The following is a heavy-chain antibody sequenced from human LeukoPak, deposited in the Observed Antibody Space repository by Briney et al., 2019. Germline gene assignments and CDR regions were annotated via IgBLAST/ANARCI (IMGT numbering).Heavy chain of an antibody. J-gene: IGHJ4*02. V-gene: IGHV4-4*09. Sequence: KSSETLSLTFTVSGGSIISYYGSWIRQPPGKGLEWIGYIYTSGSTNYNPSLKSRLTISVDTSKNQFSLNLSSVTAADTAVYYCARVGSYYYDSSGYRKNYFDYWGQGTLVTVSS. CDR3: ARVGSYYYDSSGYRKNYFDY. D-gene: IGHD3-22*01. CDR2: IYTSGST. CDR1: GGSIISYY.